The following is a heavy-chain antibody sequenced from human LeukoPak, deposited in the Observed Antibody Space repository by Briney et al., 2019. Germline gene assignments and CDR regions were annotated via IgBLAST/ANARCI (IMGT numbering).Heavy chain of an antibody. CDR3: AREGLEENYDILTDYYYYYYGMDV. J-gene: IGHJ6*02. D-gene: IGHD3-9*01. CDR2: IKQDGSEK. Sequence: GGCLRLSCAASGFTFSSYWISSVRQAPGKGLEWVANIKQDGSEKYYVHSVKGRFTIPRENAKNSLYLQINSLRAEDTAVYYCAREGLEENYDILTDYYYYYYGMDVCGQGTTVTVSS. V-gene: IGHV3-7*01. CDR1: GFTFSSYW.